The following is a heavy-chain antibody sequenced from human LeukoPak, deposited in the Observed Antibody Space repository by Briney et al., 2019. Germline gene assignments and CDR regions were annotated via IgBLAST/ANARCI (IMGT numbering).Heavy chain of an antibody. CDR1: GFTFSSYE. CDR2: ISGSISYT. CDR3: ARVRSVRGVNYYFDY. J-gene: IGHJ4*02. Sequence: GGSLRLSCAASGFTFSSYEMNWVRQAPGKGLEWVSFISGSISYTNYADSVKGRFTISRDNAKNSLYLQMNSLRAEDTAVYYCARVRSVRGVNYYFDYWGQGTLVTVSS. D-gene: IGHD3-10*01. V-gene: IGHV3-21*04.